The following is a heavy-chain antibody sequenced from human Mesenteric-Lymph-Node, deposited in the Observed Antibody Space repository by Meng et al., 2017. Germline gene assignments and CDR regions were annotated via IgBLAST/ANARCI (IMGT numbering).Heavy chain of an antibody. CDR3: ARDFSVRLPDY. CDR2: ISSSSSYI. D-gene: IGHD2-8*01. Sequence: GESLKISCAASGFTFSSYSMNWVRQAPGKGLEWVSSISSSSSYIYYADSVKGRFTISRDNAKNSLYLQMNSLRAEDTAVYYCARDFSVRLPDYWGQGTLVTVSS. CDR1: GFTFSSYS. J-gene: IGHJ4*01. V-gene: IGHV3-21*01.